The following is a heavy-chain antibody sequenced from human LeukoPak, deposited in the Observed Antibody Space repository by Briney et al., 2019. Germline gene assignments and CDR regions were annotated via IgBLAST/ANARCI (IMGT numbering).Heavy chain of an antibody. D-gene: IGHD3-10*01. J-gene: IGHJ4*02. CDR3: ARSRGYYYDY. V-gene: IGHV1-2*02. CDR2: INPNTGVT. CDR1: GYTFTGSY. Sequence: ASVKVSCKASGYTFTGSYIHWVRRAPEQGLEWMGLINPNTGVTRYAQRFQGRVTMTRDTSISTAYMELSRLSPDDTAMYYCARSRGYYYDYWGQGTLVTVSS.